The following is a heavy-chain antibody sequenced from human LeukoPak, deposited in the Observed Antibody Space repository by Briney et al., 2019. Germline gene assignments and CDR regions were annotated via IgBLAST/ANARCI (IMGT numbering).Heavy chain of an antibody. CDR3: ARDLGAYSSGLDY. CDR1: GGSISSSSYY. J-gene: IGHJ4*02. CDR2: IYYSGST. D-gene: IGHD6-25*01. V-gene: IGHV4-39*07. Sequence: SETLSLTCTVSGGSISSSSYYWGWIRQPPGKGLEWIGSIYYSGSTYYNPSLKSRVTISVDTSKNQFSLKLSSVTAADTAVYYCARDLGAYSSGLDYWGQGSLVTVSS.